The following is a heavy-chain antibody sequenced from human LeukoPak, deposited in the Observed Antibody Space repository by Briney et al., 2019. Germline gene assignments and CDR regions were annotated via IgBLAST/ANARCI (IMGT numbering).Heavy chain of an antibody. Sequence: SETLSLTCTVSGGSISSGGYYWSWIRQHPGKGLQWIGYIYYSGSTYYNPSLKSRVTISVDTSKNQFSLKLSSVTAADTAVYYCARGETRGYSYGYFDYWGQGTLVTVSP. CDR3: ARGETRGYSYGYFDY. CDR1: GGSISSGGYY. J-gene: IGHJ4*02. CDR2: IYYSGST. D-gene: IGHD5-18*01. V-gene: IGHV4-31*03.